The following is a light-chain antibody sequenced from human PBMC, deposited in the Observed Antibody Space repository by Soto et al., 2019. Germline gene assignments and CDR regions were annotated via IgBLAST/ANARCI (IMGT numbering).Light chain of an antibody. CDR1: QSVSNNY. CDR2: GAS. Sequence: EIVLTQSPGTLSLSPGERATLSCRASQSVSNNYLAGYQQKPGQAPRLLIYGASNMTTGIPDRFGGSGSGTDFTLTISSLQPEDFAVYYCQQYASSPSTFGAGTKVDIK. J-gene: IGKJ3*01. CDR3: QQYASSPST. V-gene: IGKV3-20*01.